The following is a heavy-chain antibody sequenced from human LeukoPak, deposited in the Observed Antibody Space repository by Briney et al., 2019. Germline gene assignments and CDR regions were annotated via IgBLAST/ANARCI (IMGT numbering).Heavy chain of an antibody. J-gene: IGHJ4*02. Sequence: ASVKVSCKASGYTFTGYYMHWVRQAPGQGLEWMGWINPNTGATNYAQKFQGRVTMTTDTSISTAYMDLSRLRSDDTAVYYCVTLLSNAAFDYWGQGTLVTVSS. V-gene: IGHV1-2*02. CDR3: VTLLSNAAFDY. CDR1: GYTFTGYY. D-gene: IGHD6-25*01. CDR2: INPNTGAT.